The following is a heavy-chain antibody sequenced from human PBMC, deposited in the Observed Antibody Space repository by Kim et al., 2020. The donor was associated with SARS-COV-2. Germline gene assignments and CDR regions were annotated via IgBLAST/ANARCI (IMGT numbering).Heavy chain of an antibody. J-gene: IGHJ4*02. CDR3: ARHSPAALIDY. V-gene: IGHV4-39*01. D-gene: IGHD2-2*01. Sequence: YYNPALKSRVTMTVDTAKNQFSLKLSSVTAADTAVYYCARHSPAALIDYWGQGTLVTVSS.